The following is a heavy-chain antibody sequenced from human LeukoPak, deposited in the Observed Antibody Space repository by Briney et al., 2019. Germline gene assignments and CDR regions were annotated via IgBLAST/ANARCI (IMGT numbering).Heavy chain of an antibody. CDR1: GGSISGYY. CDR3: ARGRRYDFWSGYTRINWFDP. J-gene: IGHJ5*02. V-gene: IGHV4-34*01. D-gene: IGHD3-3*01. Sequence: SETLSLTCTVSGGSISGYYWSWIRQPPGKGLEWIGEINHSGSTNYNPSLKSRVTISVDTSKNQSSLKLSSVTAADTAVYYCARGRRYDFWSGYTRINWFDPWGQGTLVTVSS. CDR2: INHSGST.